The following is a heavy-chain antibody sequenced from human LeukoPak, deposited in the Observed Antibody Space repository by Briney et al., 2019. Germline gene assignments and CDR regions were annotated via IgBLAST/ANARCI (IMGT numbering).Heavy chain of an antibody. J-gene: IGHJ4*02. CDR1: GFSFSSYA. D-gene: IGHD2-15*01. Sequence: GGSLRLSCATSGFSFSSYAMSWVRQAPGKGLEWVSAMSSSDDGRYYAASVRGRFTISRDTSRSTLYLQMNSLRAEDAAVYYCAKAPVTSCRGAFCYPFDYWGQGTLVSVSS. V-gene: IGHV3-23*01. CDR2: MSSSDDGR. CDR3: AKAPVTSCRGAFCYPFDY.